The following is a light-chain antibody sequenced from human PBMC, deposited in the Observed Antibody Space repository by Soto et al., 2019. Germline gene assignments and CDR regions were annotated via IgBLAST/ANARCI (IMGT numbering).Light chain of an antibody. CDR1: SSDVGGYNY. V-gene: IGLV2-14*01. CDR2: AVS. Sequence: QSALTQPASVSGSPGQSITISCTGTSSDVGGYNYVSWYQQHPGKAPKLMIYAVSNRPSEVSNRFSSSKSGNTASLTISGLQAACGSHYDCSSYTSSSTWVFGGGTKLTVL. J-gene: IGLJ3*02. CDR3: SSYTSSSTWV.